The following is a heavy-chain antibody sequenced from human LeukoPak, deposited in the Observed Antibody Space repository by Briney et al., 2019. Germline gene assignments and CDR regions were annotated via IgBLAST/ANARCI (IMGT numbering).Heavy chain of an antibody. J-gene: IGHJ4*02. D-gene: IGHD2-15*01. CDR2: ISGSGAST. CDR3: ARDLAGSRDK. V-gene: IGHV3-23*01. CDR1: GFTFSIYA. Sequence: PGGSLRLSCVASGFTFSIYAMSWVRQAPGKGLEWVSAISGSGASTYYADSVKGRFTISRDISKNTLYLQMNSLRAEDTAVYYCARDLAGSRDKWGQGTLVTVSS.